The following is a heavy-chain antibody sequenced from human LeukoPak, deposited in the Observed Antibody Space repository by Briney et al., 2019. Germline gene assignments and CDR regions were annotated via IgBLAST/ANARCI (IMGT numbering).Heavy chain of an antibody. CDR1: GGSISSSSYY. CDR3: ARHRDHDSSGFYFDY. J-gene: IGHJ4*02. V-gene: IGHV4-39*01. D-gene: IGHD3-22*01. Sequence: SETLSLACTVSGGSISSSSYYWGWIRQPPGKGLEWIGSIYYSGSTYYNPSLKSRVTISVDTSKNQFSLKLSSVTAADTAVYYCARHRDHDSSGFYFDYWGQGTLVTVSS. CDR2: IYYSGST.